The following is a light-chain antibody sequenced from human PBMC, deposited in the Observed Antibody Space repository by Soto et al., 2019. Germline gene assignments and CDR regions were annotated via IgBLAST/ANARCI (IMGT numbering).Light chain of an antibody. CDR1: SSNIGSNT. V-gene: IGLV1-44*01. CDR2: SNN. CDR3: AAWDDSLNGWV. Sequence: QSVLTQPPSASGTPGQRVTISCSGSSSNIGSNTVNWYQQLPGTAPTLLIYSNNQRPAGVPDRFSGSKSGTSASLAISGIQSEDEADYYCAAWDDSLNGWVFGGGTKLTFL. J-gene: IGLJ3*02.